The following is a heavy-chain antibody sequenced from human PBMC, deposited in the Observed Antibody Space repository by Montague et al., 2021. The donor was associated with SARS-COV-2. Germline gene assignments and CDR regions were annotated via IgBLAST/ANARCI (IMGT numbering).Heavy chain of an antibody. Sequence: TLSLTCTVSGGSISSGGYYWSWIRQHPGKGLEWIGYIYYSGSTYYNPSLKSRVTISVDTSKNQFSLKLSSVTAADTAVYYCATGSLGYCSSTSCYGPHYGMDVWGQGTTVTVSS. D-gene: IGHD2-2*01. CDR1: GGSISSGGYY. J-gene: IGHJ6*02. CDR3: ATGSLGYCSSTSCYGPHYGMDV. V-gene: IGHV4-31*03. CDR2: IYYSGST.